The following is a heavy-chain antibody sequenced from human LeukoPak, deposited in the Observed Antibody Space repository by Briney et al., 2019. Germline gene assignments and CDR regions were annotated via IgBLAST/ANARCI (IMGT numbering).Heavy chain of an antibody. J-gene: IGHJ5*02. D-gene: IGHD6-13*01. Sequence: SETLSLTCTVSGRSISSYYWSWIRQPPGEGLEWLGYNSYSGFSNHNPFLKSRVNISVDTSKNQFSLKLSSVTAGDTAVYYCARDQEIAAAGDAGWFVPWGQGTLVTVSS. V-gene: IGHV4-59*01. CDR1: GRSISSYY. CDR2: NSYSGFS. CDR3: ARDQEIAAAGDAGWFVP.